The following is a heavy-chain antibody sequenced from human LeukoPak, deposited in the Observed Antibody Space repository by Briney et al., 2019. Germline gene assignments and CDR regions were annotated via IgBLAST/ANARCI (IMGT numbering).Heavy chain of an antibody. CDR3: ARSGAYGDYGY. V-gene: IGHV3-74*01. Sequence: PGGSLRLSCAASGFTFSGYWMHWVRQAPGKGLVWVSCINSDGSSTSYADSVKGRFTISRDNAKNTLYLQMNSLRAEDTAVYYCARSGAYGDYGYWGQGTLVTVSS. D-gene: IGHD4-17*01. CDR2: INSDGSST. J-gene: IGHJ4*02. CDR1: GFTFSGYW.